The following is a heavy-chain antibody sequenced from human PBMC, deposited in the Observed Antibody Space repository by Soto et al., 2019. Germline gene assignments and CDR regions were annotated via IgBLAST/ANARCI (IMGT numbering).Heavy chain of an antibody. Sequence: SGPTLVNPTQTLTLTCTFSGFSLSTSGVGVGWIRQPPGKALEWLALIYWDDDKRYSPSLKSRLTITKDTSKNQVVLTMTNMDPVDTATYYCAHSFQIYDFWSGYYTQFDPWGQGTLVTVSS. CDR1: GFSLSTSGVG. J-gene: IGHJ5*02. CDR3: AHSFQIYDFWSGYYTQFDP. V-gene: IGHV2-5*02. D-gene: IGHD3-3*01. CDR2: IYWDDDK.